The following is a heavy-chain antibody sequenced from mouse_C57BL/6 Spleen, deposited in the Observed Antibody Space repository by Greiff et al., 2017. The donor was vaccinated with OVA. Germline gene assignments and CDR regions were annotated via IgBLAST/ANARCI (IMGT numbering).Heavy chain of an antibody. CDR2: INPNNGGT. J-gene: IGHJ1*03. V-gene: IGHV1-18*01. CDR1: GYTFTDYN. D-gene: IGHD1-1*01. Sequence: VQLQQSGPELVKPGASVKIPCKASGYTFTDYNMDWVKQSHGKSLEWIGDINPNNGGTIYNQKFKGKATLTVDKSSSTAYMELRSLTSEDTAVYYCARRFHYYGSSYWYFDVWGTGTTVTVSS. CDR3: ARRFHYYGSSYWYFDV.